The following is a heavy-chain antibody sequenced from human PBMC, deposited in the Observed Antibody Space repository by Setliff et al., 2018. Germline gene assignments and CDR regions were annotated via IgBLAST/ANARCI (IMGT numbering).Heavy chain of an antibody. J-gene: IGHJ4*02. CDR3: SRDLQGSGDYVVDY. V-gene: IGHV3-7*01. D-gene: IGHD4-17*01. CDR1: GFSFSRHW. Sequence: GGSLRLSCVVSGFSFSRHWMSWVRQAPGKGLEWVADIKQDGSTKYYLDSVKGRFTISRDNAKRSLYLQMNSLRAEDTAVYYCSRDLQGSGDYVVDYWGQGTLVTVSS. CDR2: IKQDGSTK.